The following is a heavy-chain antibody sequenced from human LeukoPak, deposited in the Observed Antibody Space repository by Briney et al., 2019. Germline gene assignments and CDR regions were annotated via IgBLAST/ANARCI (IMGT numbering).Heavy chain of an antibody. V-gene: IGHV1-18*01. D-gene: IGHD4/OR15-4a*01. Sequence: KFQGRVTITRDTSTSTAYMELRSLRSDDTAVYYCARGKVHGANTPLDYWGQGTLVTVSS. CDR3: ARGKVHGANTPLDY. J-gene: IGHJ4*02.